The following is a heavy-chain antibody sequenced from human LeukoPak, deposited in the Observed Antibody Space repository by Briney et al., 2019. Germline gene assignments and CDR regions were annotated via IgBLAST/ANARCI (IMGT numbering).Heavy chain of an antibody. Sequence: SETLSLTCAVYGGSFSGYYWSWIRQPPGKGLEWIGEINHSGSTNYNPSLKSRVTISVDTSKNQFSLSLSSVTAADTAVYSCARDGGTGYFDYWGQGTLVTVSS. CDR1: GGSFSGYY. V-gene: IGHV4-34*01. D-gene: IGHD3-16*01. J-gene: IGHJ4*02. CDR3: ARDGGTGYFDY. CDR2: INHSGST.